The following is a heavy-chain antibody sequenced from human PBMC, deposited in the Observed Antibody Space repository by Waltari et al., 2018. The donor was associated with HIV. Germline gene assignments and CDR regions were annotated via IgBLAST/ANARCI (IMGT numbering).Heavy chain of an antibody. CDR2: INPSVGST. CDR1: GYTCTRYY. D-gene: IGHD2-15*01. V-gene: IGHV1-46*01. CDR3: ARDLTRYCSGGSCYTPGY. J-gene: IGHJ4*02. Sequence: QVQLVQSGAEVKKPGASVKVSCKASGYTCTRYYMHWVRQAPGQGLEWMGIINPSVGSTSYAQKFQGRVTMTRETSTSTVYMGLSSLRSEDTAVYYCARDLTRYCSGGSCYTPGYWGQGTLVTVSS.